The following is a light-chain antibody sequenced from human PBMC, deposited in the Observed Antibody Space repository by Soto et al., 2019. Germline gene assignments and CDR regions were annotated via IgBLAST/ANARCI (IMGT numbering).Light chain of an antibody. CDR2: EVS. J-gene: IGLJ1*01. CDR3: FSYISSGTYV. CDR1: SSDVGNYKY. Sequence: QSVLTQPASVSGSPGQSITISCTGTSSDVGNYKYVSWYQQHPGKAPKLMIYEVSNRPSGVSNRFSGSKSGNTASLTISGLRAEDETDYYCFSYISSGTYVFGTGTKVTVL. V-gene: IGLV2-14*01.